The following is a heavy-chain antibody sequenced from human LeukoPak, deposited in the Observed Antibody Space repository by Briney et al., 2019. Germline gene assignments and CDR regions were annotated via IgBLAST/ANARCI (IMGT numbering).Heavy chain of an antibody. CDR1: GFTFSSYW. CDR2: INSDGSST. CDR3: AKIAVAGTNPFFDY. D-gene: IGHD6-19*01. V-gene: IGHV3-74*01. Sequence: PGGSLRLSCAASGFTFSSYWMHWVRQAPGKGLVWVSRINSDGSSTTYADSVKGRFTISRDNAKNTLYLQMNSLRAEDTAVYYCAKIAVAGTNPFFDYWGQGTLVTVSS. J-gene: IGHJ4*02.